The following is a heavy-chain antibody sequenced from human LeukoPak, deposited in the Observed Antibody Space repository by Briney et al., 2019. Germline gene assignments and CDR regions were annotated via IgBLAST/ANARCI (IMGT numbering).Heavy chain of an antibody. D-gene: IGHD3-22*01. CDR3: ARENYDSSGYYYY. CDR1: GFTFSSYS. Sequence: GGSLRLSCAASGFTFSSYSMNWVRQAPGKGLEWVSSISSSSSYIYYADSVKGRFTISRDNAKNSLYLQMNSLRAEDTAVYYCARENYDSSGYYYYWGQGTLVTVSS. V-gene: IGHV3-21*01. CDR2: ISSSSSYI. J-gene: IGHJ4*02.